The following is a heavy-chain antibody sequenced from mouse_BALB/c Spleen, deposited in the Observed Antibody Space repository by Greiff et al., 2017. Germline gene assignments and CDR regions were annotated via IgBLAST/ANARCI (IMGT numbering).Heavy chain of an antibody. V-gene: IGHV3-6*02. J-gene: IGHJ3*01. CDR3: AREDYRYPSFAY. CDR1: GYSITSGYY. CDR2: ISYDGSN. Sequence: EVKLMESGPGLVKPSQSLSLTCSVTGYSITSGYYWNWIRQFPGNKLEWMGYISYDGSNNYNPSLKNRISITRDTSKNQFFLKLNSVTTEDTATYYCAREDYRYPSFAYWGQGTLVTVSA. D-gene: IGHD2-14*01.